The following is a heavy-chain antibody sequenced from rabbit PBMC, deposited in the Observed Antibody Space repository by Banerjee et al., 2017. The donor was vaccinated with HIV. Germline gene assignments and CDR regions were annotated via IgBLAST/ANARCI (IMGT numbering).Heavy chain of an antibody. V-gene: IGHV1S45*01. D-gene: IGHD1-1*01. CDR2: TNSDSSIN. Sequence: QEQLVESGGGLVQPEGSLTLTCKASGFSFSSYYMCWVRQAPGKGLEWIGCTNSDSSINSASWAKGRFTISKASSTTVTLQMTSLTAADTATYFCARDLVAIIGWNFNLWGPGTLVTVS. J-gene: IGHJ4*01. CDR3: ARDLVAIIGWNFNL. CDR1: GFSFSSYY.